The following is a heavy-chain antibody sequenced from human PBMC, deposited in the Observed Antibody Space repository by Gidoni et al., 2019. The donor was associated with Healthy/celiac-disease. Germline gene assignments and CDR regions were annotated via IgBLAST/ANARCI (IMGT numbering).Heavy chain of an antibody. J-gene: IGHJ4*02. CDR2: INHSGST. D-gene: IGHD6-19*01. V-gene: IGHV4-34*01. CDR1: GGSFSGYY. Sequence: QVQLQQWGAGLLKPSATLSLTCAVYGGSFSGYYWSWIRQPPGKGLGWIGEINHSGSTNYNQSLKSRVTITVDTSKNQFSLKLSSVTAADTAVYYCARKRVGSGWQIDYWGQGTLVTVSS. CDR3: ARKRVGSGWQIDY.